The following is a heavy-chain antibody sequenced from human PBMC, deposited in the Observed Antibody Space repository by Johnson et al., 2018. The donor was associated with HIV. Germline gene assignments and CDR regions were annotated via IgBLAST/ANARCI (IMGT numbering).Heavy chain of an antibody. Sequence: QMLLVESGGGVVQPGGSLRLSCSASGFTFSTFGMHWVRQAPGKGLEWVSVIYSGGSTYYADSVKGRFTISRDNSKNTLYLQMNSLRAEDTAVYYCARVVVITYHDAFDIWGQGTMVTVSS. J-gene: IGHJ3*02. V-gene: IGHV3-NL1*01. CDR1: GFTFSTFG. D-gene: IGHD3-22*01. CDR2: IYSGGST. CDR3: ARVVVITYHDAFDI.